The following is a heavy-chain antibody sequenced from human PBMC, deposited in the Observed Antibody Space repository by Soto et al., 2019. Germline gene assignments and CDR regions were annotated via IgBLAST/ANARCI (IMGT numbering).Heavy chain of an antibody. Sequence: GASVKVSCKASGYTFTGYYMHWARQAPGQGLEWMGWINPNSGGTNYAQKFQGWVTMTRDTSISTAYMELSRLRSDDTAVYYCAREGGPKVGYCSGGSCSDAFDIWGQGAMVTVSS. CDR3: AREGGPKVGYCSGGSCSDAFDI. J-gene: IGHJ3*02. CDR2: INPNSGGT. CDR1: GYTFTGYY. V-gene: IGHV1-2*04. D-gene: IGHD2-15*01.